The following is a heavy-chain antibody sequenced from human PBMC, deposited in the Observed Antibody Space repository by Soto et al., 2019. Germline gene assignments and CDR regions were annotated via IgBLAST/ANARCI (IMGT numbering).Heavy chain of an antibody. Sequence: QVQLQESGPGLVKPSQTLSLTCTVSGGSFSRGGYYWSWIRQHPGKGLEWIGYIYYSGKTSYNPSLKSRVIISVDTSKNQFSLKLRSVTAADTAVYYCAREGALGNFEYWGEGTLVTVSS. CDR3: AREGALGNFEY. CDR2: IYYSGKT. CDR1: GGSFSRGGYY. V-gene: IGHV4-31*03. D-gene: IGHD3-16*01. J-gene: IGHJ4*02.